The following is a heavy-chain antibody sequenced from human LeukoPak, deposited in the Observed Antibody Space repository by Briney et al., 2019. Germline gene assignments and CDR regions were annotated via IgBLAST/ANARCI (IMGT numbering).Heavy chain of an antibody. V-gene: IGHV3-23*01. CDR3: AKVSIAAVDAAFDC. D-gene: IGHD6-13*01. CDR2: ISGSGST. J-gene: IGHJ4*02. CDR1: GFTFSNYA. Sequence: GGSLRLSCAGSGFTFSNYAMSWVRQAPGKGLEWVSAISGSGSTYYADSVKGRFSISRDDSKSTLYLQMNSLRAEDTAIYYCAKVSIAAVDAAFDCWGQGTLVTVSS.